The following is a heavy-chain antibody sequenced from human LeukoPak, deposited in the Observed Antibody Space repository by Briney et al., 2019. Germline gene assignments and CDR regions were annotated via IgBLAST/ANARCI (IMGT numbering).Heavy chain of an antibody. D-gene: IGHD3-22*01. J-gene: IGHJ4*02. CDR2: ISYDGSNK. CDR3: ARKLDSSGYYGY. V-gene: IGHV3-30*04. Sequence: HPGGSLRLSCAASGFTFSSYAMHWVRQAPGKGLEWVAVISYDGSNKYYADSVKGRFTISRDNSKNTLYLQMNSLRAEDTAVYYCARKLDSSGYYGYWGQGTLVTVSS. CDR1: GFTFSSYA.